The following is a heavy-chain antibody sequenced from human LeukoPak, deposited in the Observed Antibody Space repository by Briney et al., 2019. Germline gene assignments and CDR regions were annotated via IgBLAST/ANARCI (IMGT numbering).Heavy chain of an antibody. CDR2: IYHSGST. Sequence: SETLSLTCAVSGGSISSSNWWSWVRQPPGKGLEWIGEIYHSGSTNYNPSLKSRVTISVDKSKNQFSLKLSSVTAADTAVYYCAKLPLRCSGGSCYPYFDYWGQGTLVTVS. D-gene: IGHD2-15*01. V-gene: IGHV4-4*02. CDR1: GGSISSSNW. J-gene: IGHJ4*02. CDR3: AKLPLRCSGGSCYPYFDY.